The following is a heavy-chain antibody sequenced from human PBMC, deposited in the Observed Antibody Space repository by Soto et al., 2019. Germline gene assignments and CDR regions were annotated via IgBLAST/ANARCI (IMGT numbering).Heavy chain of an antibody. V-gene: IGHV3-23*01. Sequence: EVLLLASGGGLVQPGGSLRLSCAASGFTFSNYAMSWVRQAPGKGLEWVSGISGSGGGTDYADSVKGRFTISRDNSKNTLYLQMNSLRAEDTAVYYCAKVGTYDFWSGYDSAFDIWGQGTMVTVSS. CDR1: GFTFSNYA. J-gene: IGHJ3*02. CDR2: ISGSGGGT. CDR3: AKVGTYDFWSGYDSAFDI. D-gene: IGHD3-3*01.